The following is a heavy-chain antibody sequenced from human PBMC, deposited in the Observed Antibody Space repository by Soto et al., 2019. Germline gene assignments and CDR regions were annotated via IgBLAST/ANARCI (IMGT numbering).Heavy chain of an antibody. V-gene: IGHV1-69*13. CDR2: IIPIFGTA. J-gene: IGHJ4*02. D-gene: IGHD3-10*01. CDR1: GGTFSSYA. CDR3: GRDPSTEKSITDVN. Sequence: SVKVSCKASGGTFSSYAISCVRQAPGQGLEWMGGIIPIFGTANYAQKFQGRVTITADESTSTAYMELSSLRSEDTAVYYCGRDPSTEKSITDVNWGQGTLVTVSS.